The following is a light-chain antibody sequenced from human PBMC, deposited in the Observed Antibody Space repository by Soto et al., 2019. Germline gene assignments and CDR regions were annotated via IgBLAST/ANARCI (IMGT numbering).Light chain of an antibody. J-gene: IGKJ4*01. CDR2: GAS. V-gene: IGKV1-39*01. Sequence: EIQMNQSPNTLSASVGDRVTITCRTSQTINNYLHWYQQKPGQATKCLIYGASSLQSGVSSRFSGGGSGTDYTLTLSTLEPEYFATDYCQQSYDSPPTFGGGTMVETK. CDR3: QQSYDSPPT. CDR1: QTINNY.